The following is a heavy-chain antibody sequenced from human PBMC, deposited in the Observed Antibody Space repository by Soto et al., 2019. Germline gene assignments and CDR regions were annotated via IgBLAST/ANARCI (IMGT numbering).Heavy chain of an antibody. D-gene: IGHD2-2*01. V-gene: IGHV3-33*01. CDR1: GFTFSSYG. Sequence: GGSLRLSCAASGFTFSSYGMHWVRQAPGKGLEWVAVIWYDGSNKYYADSVKGRFTISRDNAKNSLYLQMNSLRAEDTAVYYCAREKYQLLCIYGMDVWGQGTTVTVSS. CDR2: IWYDGSNK. CDR3: AREKYQLLCIYGMDV. J-gene: IGHJ6*02.